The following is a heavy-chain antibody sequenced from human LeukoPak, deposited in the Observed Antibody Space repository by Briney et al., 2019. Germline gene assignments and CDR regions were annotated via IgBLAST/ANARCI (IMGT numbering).Heavy chain of an antibody. V-gene: IGHV1-18*04. J-gene: IGHJ5*02. CDR2: ISAYNGNT. CDR3: ARDGAEGDILTGYYMRPGNWFDP. CDR1: GYTFTSYG. Sequence: EASVKVSCKASGYTFTSYGISWVRQAPGQGLEWMGWISAYNGNTNYAQKLQGRVTMTTDTSTSTAYMELRSLRSDDTAVYYCARDGAEGDILTGYYMRPGNWFDPWGQGTLVTASS. D-gene: IGHD3-9*01.